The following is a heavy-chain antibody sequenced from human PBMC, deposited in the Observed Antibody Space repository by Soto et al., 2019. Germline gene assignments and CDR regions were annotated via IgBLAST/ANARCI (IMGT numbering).Heavy chain of an antibody. CDR3: ARAHQLELPEVYYYGMDV. Sequence: GGSLRLSCAASGFTFSSYAMSWVRQAPGKGLEWVSAISGSGGSTYYADSVKGRFTISRDNSKNTLYLQMNSLRAEDTAVYYCARAHQLELPEVYYYGMDVWGQGTTVTVSS. CDR1: GFTFSSYA. CDR2: ISGSGGST. V-gene: IGHV3-23*01. D-gene: IGHD1-7*01. J-gene: IGHJ6*02.